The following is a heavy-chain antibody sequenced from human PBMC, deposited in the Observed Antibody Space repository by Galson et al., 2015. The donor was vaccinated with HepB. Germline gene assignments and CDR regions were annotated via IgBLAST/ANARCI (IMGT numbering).Heavy chain of an antibody. CDR1: GYTFTSYD. V-gene: IGHV1-8*01. CDR3: ARGDSSGWDLNWFDP. J-gene: IGHJ5*02. D-gene: IGHD6-19*01. CDR2: MNPNIGNT. Sequence: SVKVSCKASGYTFTSYDINWVRQATGQGLEWMGWMNPNIGNTGYAQKFQGRVTMTRNTSISTAYMELSSLRSEDTAVYYCARGDSSGWDLNWFDPWGQGTLVTVSS.